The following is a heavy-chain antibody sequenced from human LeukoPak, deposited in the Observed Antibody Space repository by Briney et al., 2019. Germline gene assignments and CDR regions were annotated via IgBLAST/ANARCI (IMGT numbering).Heavy chain of an antibody. CDR3: AKDKSPYNWNAFDI. J-gene: IGHJ3*02. V-gene: IGHV3-9*01. CDR2: ISWNSGNI. D-gene: IGHD1-20*01. Sequence: GRSLGLSCAASGFTFDDYAMHWVRQAPGKGLEWVSGISWNSGNIGYADSVKGRFTISRDNAKNSLFLQMNSLRAEDTALYFCAKDKSPYNWNAFDIWGRGTMVTVSS. CDR1: GFTFDDYA.